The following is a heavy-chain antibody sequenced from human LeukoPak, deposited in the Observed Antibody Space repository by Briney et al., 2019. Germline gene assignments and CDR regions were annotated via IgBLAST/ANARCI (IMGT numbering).Heavy chain of an antibody. D-gene: IGHD6-19*01. Sequence: SGGSLRLSCAASRFTFSSYSMNWVRQAPGKELEWVSSIGSSSSYIYYADSVKGRFTISRDNSKNTLYLQMNSLRADDTAVYYCARILDSAWGELGYWGQGTLVTVSS. V-gene: IGHV3-21*01. CDR1: RFTFSSYS. CDR3: ARILDSAWGELGY. J-gene: IGHJ4*02. CDR2: IGSSSSYI.